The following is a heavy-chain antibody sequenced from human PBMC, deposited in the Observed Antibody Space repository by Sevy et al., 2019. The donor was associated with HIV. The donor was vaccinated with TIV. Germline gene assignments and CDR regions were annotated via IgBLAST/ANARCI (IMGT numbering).Heavy chain of an antibody. V-gene: IGHV1-18*01. D-gene: IGHD3-10*01. CDR1: GYNFASYG. Sequence: ASVKVSCKTSGYNFASYGITWVRHAPGQGLEWMGWIGVYNGNANSAQNLQARFTMTTDTATSTAYMELTSLRSDDTAVYYCARVPTYYYGSATYFDYWGQGTLVTVSS. CDR3: ARVPTYYYGSATYFDY. CDR2: IGVYNGNA. J-gene: IGHJ4*02.